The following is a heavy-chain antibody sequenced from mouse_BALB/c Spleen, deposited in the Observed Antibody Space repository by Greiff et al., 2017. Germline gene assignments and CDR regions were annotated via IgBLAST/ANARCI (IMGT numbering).Heavy chain of an antibody. CDR3: NARDDYYYFDY. CDR2: IDPENGDT. CDR1: GFNIKDYY. V-gene: IGHV14-4*02. D-gene: IGHD2-4*01. Sequence: EVQLQQSGAELVRSGASVKLSCTASGFNIKDYYMHWVKQRPEQGLEWIGWIDPENGDTEYAPKFQGKATMTADTSSNTAYLQLSSLTSEDTAVYYCNARDDYYYFDYWGQGTTLTVSS. J-gene: IGHJ2*01.